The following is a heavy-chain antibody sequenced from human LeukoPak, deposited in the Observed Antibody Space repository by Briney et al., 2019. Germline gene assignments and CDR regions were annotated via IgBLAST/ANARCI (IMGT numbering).Heavy chain of an antibody. CDR2: IRSSSTI. D-gene: IGHD3-9*01. Sequence: GGSLRLSCAASGFTFSSYSMNWVRQAPGKGLEWVSYIRSSSTIYYADSVKGRFTISRDNAKNSLYLQMNSLRAEDTAVYYCARVGKNYDILTGYYTSHYYYYMDVWGKGTTVTVSS. V-gene: IGHV3-48*01. J-gene: IGHJ6*03. CDR3: ARVGKNYDILTGYYTSHYYYYMDV. CDR1: GFTFSSYS.